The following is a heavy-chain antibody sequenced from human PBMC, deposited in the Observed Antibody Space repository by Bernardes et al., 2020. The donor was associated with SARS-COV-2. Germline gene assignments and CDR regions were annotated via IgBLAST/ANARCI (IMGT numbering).Heavy chain of an antibody. D-gene: IGHD1-26*01. V-gene: IGHV3-9*01. CDR2: ISWKSGSI. CDR3: AKDMWVGSSVWYGMDV. CDR1: GFTFNDYA. Sequence: GGSLRLSCAASGFTFNDYAMHWVRQAPGKGLEWVSGISWKSGSIGYADSVKGRFTISRDNAKNSLYLQMNSLRAEDTALYYCAKDMWVGSSVWYGMDVWGLGTTVTVSS. J-gene: IGHJ6*02.